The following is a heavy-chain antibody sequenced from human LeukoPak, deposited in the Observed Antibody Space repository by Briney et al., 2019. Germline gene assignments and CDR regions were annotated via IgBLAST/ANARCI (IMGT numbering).Heavy chain of an antibody. CDR1: GFTFSSYS. Sequence: GGSLRLSCAASGFTFSSYSMNWVRQAPGKGLEWVSYISSSSSTIYYADSVKGRFTISRDNAKNSLYLQMNSLRGEDTAVYYCARDTRGESDYWGQGTLVTISS. CDR2: ISSSSSTI. D-gene: IGHD2-2*01. CDR3: ARDTRGESDY. V-gene: IGHV3-48*04. J-gene: IGHJ4*02.